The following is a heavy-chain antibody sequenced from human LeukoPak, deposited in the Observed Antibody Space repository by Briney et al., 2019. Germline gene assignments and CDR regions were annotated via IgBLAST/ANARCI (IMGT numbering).Heavy chain of an antibody. Sequence: GGSLRLSCAASGFTFSSYSMHWVRQAPGKGLEWVAVISYDGSDKYYADSVKGRFTISRDNSKNTLYLQMNSLRAEDTAVYYCAKDPGHCSGGSCYTAFDYWGQGTLVTVSS. J-gene: IGHJ4*02. V-gene: IGHV3-30*18. D-gene: IGHD2-15*01. CDR3: AKDPGHCSGGSCYTAFDY. CDR2: ISYDGSDK. CDR1: GFTFSSYS.